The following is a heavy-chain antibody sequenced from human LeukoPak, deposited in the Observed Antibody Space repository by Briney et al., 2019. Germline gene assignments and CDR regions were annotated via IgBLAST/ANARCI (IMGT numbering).Heavy chain of an antibody. J-gene: IGHJ3*02. Sequence: VASVKVSCKASGYTFTSYYMHWVRQAPGQGLEWMGIINPSGGSTSYAQKFQGRVTMTRDTSTSTVYMELSSLRSEDTAVYYCARASSIAAAGQQAFDIWGQGTMVTVSS. V-gene: IGHV1-46*01. CDR1: GYTFTSYY. CDR3: ARASSIAAAGQQAFDI. D-gene: IGHD6-13*01. CDR2: INPSGGST.